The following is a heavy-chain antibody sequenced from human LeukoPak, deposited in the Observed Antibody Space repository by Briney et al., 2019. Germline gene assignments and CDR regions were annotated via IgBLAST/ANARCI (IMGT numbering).Heavy chain of an antibody. CDR1: GFTFSSYG. V-gene: IGHV3-33*01. Sequence: GGSLRLSCAASGFTFSSYGMHWVRQAPGKGLEWVAVIWYDGSNKYYAVSVKGRFTISRDNSKNTLHLQMNSLRVEDTAVYYCARDDRDVVVPANDAFDIWGRGTMVTVSS. CDR2: IWYDGSNK. CDR3: ARDDRDVVVPANDAFDI. D-gene: IGHD2-2*01. J-gene: IGHJ3*02.